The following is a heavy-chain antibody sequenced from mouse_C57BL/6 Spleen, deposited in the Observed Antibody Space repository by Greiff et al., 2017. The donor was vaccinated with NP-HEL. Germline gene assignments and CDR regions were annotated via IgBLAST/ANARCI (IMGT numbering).Heavy chain of an antibody. Sequence: EVKLQESGGGLVQPGGSMKLSCAASGFTFSDAWMDWVRQSPEKGLEWVAEIRNKANNHATYYAESVKGRFTISRDDSKSSVYLQMNSLRAEDTGIYYCTITTVYYYAMDYWGQGTSVTVSS. CDR1: GFTFSDAW. V-gene: IGHV6-6*01. D-gene: IGHD1-1*01. CDR2: IRNKANNHAT. J-gene: IGHJ4*01. CDR3: TITTVYYYAMDY.